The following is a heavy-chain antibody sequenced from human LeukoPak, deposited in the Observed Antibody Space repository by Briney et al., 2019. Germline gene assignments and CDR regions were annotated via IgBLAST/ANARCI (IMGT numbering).Heavy chain of an antibody. D-gene: IGHD3-10*01. CDR3: ARDKVQYYGSGSLTRSYYYYGMDV. CDR2: IYSGGDT. V-gene: IGHV3-66*01. J-gene: IGHJ6*02. CDR1: GFTVSSNY. Sequence: GGSLRLSCAASGFTVSSNYMNWVRQAPGKGLEWVSVIYSGGDTYYADSVKGRFTIPRDNSKNTLYLQMNILRAEDTAVYYCARDKVQYYGSGSLTRSYYYYGMDVWGQGTTVTVSS.